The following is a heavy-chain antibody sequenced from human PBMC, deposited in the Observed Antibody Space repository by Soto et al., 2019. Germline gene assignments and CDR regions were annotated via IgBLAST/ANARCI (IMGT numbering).Heavy chain of an antibody. CDR2: ISGQIAKT. D-gene: IGHD1-26*01. Sequence: QVQLVQSGPEVKKPGASVKVSCQASGYSFHNYGIIWVRQAPGQGLEWMGWISGQIAKTNYEQKFPGKVSMTTDTSTSIAYLELNTLTSDYTAIYFCARGPPSGSFSLTPRSWGQGTLVTVSS. V-gene: IGHV1-18*01. CDR1: GYSFHNYG. CDR3: ARGPPSGSFSLTPRS. J-gene: IGHJ5*02.